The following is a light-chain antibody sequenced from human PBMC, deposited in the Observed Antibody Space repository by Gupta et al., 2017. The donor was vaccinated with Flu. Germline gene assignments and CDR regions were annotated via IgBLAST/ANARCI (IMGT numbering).Light chain of an antibody. V-gene: IGLV2-11*01. Sequence: QSALTQPRPVSGSPGQSVTISCTGTSSDVGGSLYVSWYQHRPGKAPKLMIYDVSHRPAGVPDRFSGSTPGNTASLTVSRLQAEDEADYYCSSLADNYAWVFGGGTKVTVL. CDR2: DVS. CDR3: SSLADNYAWV. J-gene: IGLJ3*02. CDR1: SSDVGGSLY.